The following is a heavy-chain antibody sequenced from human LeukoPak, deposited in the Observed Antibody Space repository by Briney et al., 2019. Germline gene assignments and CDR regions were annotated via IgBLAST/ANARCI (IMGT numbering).Heavy chain of an antibody. CDR3: VKSPGSGWPV. CDR2: IYSDGSRT. D-gene: IGHD6-19*01. Sequence: GGSLRLSCAASGFTFNSYAMHWVRQAPGKGLEYLSAIYSDGSRTYYADSVKGRFTISRDNSKNTLYFEMSSLRVEDTAVYYCVKSPGSGWPVWGQGTLLTVSS. V-gene: IGHV3-64D*06. CDR1: GFTFNSYA. J-gene: IGHJ4*02.